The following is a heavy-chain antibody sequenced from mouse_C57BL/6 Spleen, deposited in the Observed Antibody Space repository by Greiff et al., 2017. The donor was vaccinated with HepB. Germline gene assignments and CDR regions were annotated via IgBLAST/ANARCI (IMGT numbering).Heavy chain of an antibody. CDR2: ISSGSSTI. J-gene: IGHJ3*01. CDR3: ASGYYGTY. D-gene: IGHD1-1*01. Sequence: EVKLVESGGGLVKPGGSLKLSCAASGFTFSDYGMHWVRQAPEKGLEWVAYISSGSSTIYYADTVKGRFTISRDNAKNTLFLQRTSLRSEDTAMYYCASGYYGTYWGQGTLVTVSA. V-gene: IGHV5-17*01. CDR1: GFTFSDYG.